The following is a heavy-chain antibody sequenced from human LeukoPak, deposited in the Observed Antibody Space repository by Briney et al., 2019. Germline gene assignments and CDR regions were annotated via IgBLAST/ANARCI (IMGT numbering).Heavy chain of an antibody. CDR1: GFTFSSYS. Sequence: GGSLRLSCAASGFTFSSYSMNWVRQAPGKGLEWVSAISGSGGSTYYADSVKGRFTISRDNSKNTLYLQMNSLRAEDTAVYYCAKSYYYDSSGYPTGYFDYWGQGTLVTVSS. D-gene: IGHD3-22*01. CDR3: AKSYYYDSSGYPTGYFDY. CDR2: ISGSGGST. V-gene: IGHV3-23*01. J-gene: IGHJ4*02.